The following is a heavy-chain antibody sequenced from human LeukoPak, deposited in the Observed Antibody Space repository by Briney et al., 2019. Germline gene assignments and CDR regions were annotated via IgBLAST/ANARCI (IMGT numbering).Heavy chain of an antibody. CDR1: GFTVSSNY. CDR2: IYSGGST. J-gene: IGHJ4*02. Sequence: GGSLRLSCAASGFTVSSNYMSWVRQAPGKGLEWVSVIYSGGSTYYADSVKGRFTISRDNSKNTLYLQMNSLRAEDTAVYYCARTTYYYDGSGYFDYWGQGTLVTVSS. CDR3: ARTTYYYDGSGYFDY. D-gene: IGHD3-22*01. V-gene: IGHV3-53*01.